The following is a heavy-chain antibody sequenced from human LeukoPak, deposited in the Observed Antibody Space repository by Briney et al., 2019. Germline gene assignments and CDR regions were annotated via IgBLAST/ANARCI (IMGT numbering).Heavy chain of an antibody. CDR1: GFTFSNFW. Sequence: GGSLRLSCTASGFTFSNFWMGWVRQAPGKGLEWVANIRQDETEKFYLGSVKGRFTISRDNAKNSLYLQMNSLRVEDTALYYCVRLGNTSPGNWYKFFDQWGQGTLVTVSS. CDR2: IRQDETEK. J-gene: IGHJ4*02. V-gene: IGHV3-7*03. CDR3: VRLGNTSPGNWYKFFDQ. D-gene: IGHD2-2*01.